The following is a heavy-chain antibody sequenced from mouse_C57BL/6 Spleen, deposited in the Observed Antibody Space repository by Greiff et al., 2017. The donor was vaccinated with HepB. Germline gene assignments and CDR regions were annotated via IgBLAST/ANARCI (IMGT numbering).Heavy chain of an antibody. CDR2: ISSGGDYI. V-gene: IGHV5-9-1*02. D-gene: IGHD2-2*01. J-gene: IGHJ1*03. CDR3: TREATMVTTGYFDV. CDR1: GFTFSSYA. Sequence: EVQLMESGEGLVKPGGSLKLSCAASGFTFSSYAMSWVRQTPEKRLEWVAYISSGGDYIYYADTVKGRFTISRDNARNTLYLQMSSLKSEDTAMYYCTREATMVTTGYFDVWGTGTTVTVSS.